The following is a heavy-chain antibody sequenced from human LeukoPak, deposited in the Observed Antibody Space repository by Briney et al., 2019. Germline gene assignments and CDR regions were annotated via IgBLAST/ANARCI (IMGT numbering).Heavy chain of an antibody. V-gene: IGHV3-74*01. CDR3: ARDRAERNWTYHTLFDY. Sequence: GGSLRLSCAASGFTFSSYSMNWVRQAPGKGLEWVSRINGDETSKIYADYVKGRFTISRDNAKNTLYLQMNSLSAEDTAVYFCARDRAERNWTYHTLFDYWGQGTPVTVSS. CDR1: GFTFSSYS. J-gene: IGHJ4*02. CDR2: INGDETSK. D-gene: IGHD1-7*01.